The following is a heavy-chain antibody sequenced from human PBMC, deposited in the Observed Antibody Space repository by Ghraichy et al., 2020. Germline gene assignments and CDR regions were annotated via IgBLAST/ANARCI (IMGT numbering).Heavy chain of an antibody. Sequence: LSLTCAASGFTFSSNAMSWVRQAPGKGLEWVSARSGSGGSTYYADCVKGRLTISRDNSKNTLYLQMNSLRAEDTAVYYCATGYSYGPSWGQGTLVTVSS. CDR1: GFTFSSNA. CDR2: RSGSGGST. V-gene: IGHV3-23*01. D-gene: IGHD5-18*01. CDR3: ATGYSYGPS. J-gene: IGHJ4*02.